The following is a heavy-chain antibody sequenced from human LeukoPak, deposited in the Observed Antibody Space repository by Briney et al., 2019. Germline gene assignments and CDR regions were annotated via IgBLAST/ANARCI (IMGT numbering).Heavy chain of an antibody. J-gene: IGHJ3*02. V-gene: IGHV4-39*01. CDR1: GGSISSSSYY. Sequence: SSETLSLTCTVSGGSISSSSYYWGWIRQPPGKGLEWIGTIYYSGSTYYNPSLKSRVTISVDTSKNQFSLKLSSVTAADTAVYYCARHDASGIDAFDIWGQGTMVTVSS. CDR3: ARHDASGIDAFDI. CDR2: IYYSGST. D-gene: IGHD3-10*01.